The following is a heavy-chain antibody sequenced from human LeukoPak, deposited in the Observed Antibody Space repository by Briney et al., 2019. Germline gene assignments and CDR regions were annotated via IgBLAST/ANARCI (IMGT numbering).Heavy chain of an antibody. CDR1: GYSISSGYY. D-gene: IGHD3-16*01. Sequence: PSETLSLTCAVSGYSISSGYYWGWIRQPPGRGLEWIGSIYHSGSTYYNPSLKSRVTISVDTSKNQFSLKLSSVTAADTAVYYCGRADVWGQGFDYWGQGTLVTVSS. V-gene: IGHV4-38-2*01. J-gene: IGHJ4*02. CDR3: GRADVWGQGFDY. CDR2: IYHSGST.